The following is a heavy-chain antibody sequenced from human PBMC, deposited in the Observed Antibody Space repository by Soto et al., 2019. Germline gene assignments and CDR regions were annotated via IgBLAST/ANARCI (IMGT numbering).Heavy chain of an antibody. CDR1: GGSISSGGYS. CDR2: IYHSGST. Sequence: SETLSLTCAVSGGSISSGGYSWSWIRQPPGKGLEWIGYIYHSGSTYYNPSLKSRVTISVDRSKNQFSLKLRSVTAADTAVYYCARTYGGYYDYWGQGTLVTVSS. V-gene: IGHV4-30-2*02. CDR3: ARTYGGYYDY. J-gene: IGHJ4*02. D-gene: IGHD2-8*01.